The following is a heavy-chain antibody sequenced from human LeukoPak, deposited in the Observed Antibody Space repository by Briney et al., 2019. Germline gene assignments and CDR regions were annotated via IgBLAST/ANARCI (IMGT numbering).Heavy chain of an antibody. J-gene: IGHJ3*02. Sequence: PSETLSLTCTVSGGSISSYYWSWIRQPPGKGLEGIGYIYYSGSTNYNPSLKSRVTISVDTSKNQFSLKLSSVTAADTAVYYCAREYGAKRGFDIWGQGTMVTVSS. CDR1: GGSISSYY. D-gene: IGHD4-17*01. V-gene: IGHV4-59*01. CDR3: AREYGAKRGFDI. CDR2: IYYSGST.